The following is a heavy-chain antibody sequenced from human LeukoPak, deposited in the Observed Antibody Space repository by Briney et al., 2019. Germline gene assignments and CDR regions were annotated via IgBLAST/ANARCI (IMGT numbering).Heavy chain of an antibody. CDR1: GGSVSSGSYY. CDR3: ARSMTNDAFDI. CDR2: IYHSGST. J-gene: IGHJ3*02. D-gene: IGHD2/OR15-2a*01. V-gene: IGHV4-30-2*01. Sequence: PSETLSLTCTVSGGSVSSGSYYWSWIRQPPGKGLEWIGYIYHSGSTYYNPSLKSRVTISVDRSKNQFSLKLSSVTAADTAVYYCARSMTNDAFDIWGQGTMVTVSS.